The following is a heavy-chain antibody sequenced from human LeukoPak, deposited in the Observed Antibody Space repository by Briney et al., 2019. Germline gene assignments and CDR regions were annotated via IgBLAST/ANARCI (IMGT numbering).Heavy chain of an antibody. Sequence: PSETLSLTCAVYGGSFSGYYWSWIRQPPGKGLEWIGEINHSGSTNYNPSLKSRVTISVDTSKNQFSLKLSSVTAADTAVYYCARRVRAAAMKFWGQGTLVTVSS. CDR1: GGSFSGYY. CDR3: ARRVRAAAMKF. CDR2: INHSGST. V-gene: IGHV4-34*01. D-gene: IGHD6-13*01. J-gene: IGHJ4*02.